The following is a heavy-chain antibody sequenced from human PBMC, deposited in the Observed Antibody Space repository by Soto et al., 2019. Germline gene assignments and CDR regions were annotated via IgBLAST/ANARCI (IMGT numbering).Heavy chain of an antibody. CDR3: ARGGYYYDSSGYYRLDY. Sequence: SETLSLTCTVSGGSISSSRCHWGWIRQPPGKGLEWIANINYSGTTNYNPSLKSRVTISVDTSKNQFSLKLSSVTAADTAVYYCARGGYYYDSSGYYRLDYWGQGTLVTVSS. CDR2: INYSGTT. V-gene: IGHV4-39*07. CDR1: GGSISSSRCH. J-gene: IGHJ4*02. D-gene: IGHD3-22*01.